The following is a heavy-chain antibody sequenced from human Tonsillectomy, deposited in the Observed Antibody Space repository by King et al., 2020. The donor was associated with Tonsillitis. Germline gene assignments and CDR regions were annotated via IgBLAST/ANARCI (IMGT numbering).Heavy chain of an antibody. CDR1: GFTFSSYW. Sequence: VQLVESGGGLVQPGGSLRLSCAASGFTFSSYWMSWVRLAPGKGLEWVANIKEDGSQKNYVESVKGRFTISRDNAKNSLYLQMNSLRAEDTAVYYCARDNTYYYVISGYYDAFDIWGQGTVVTVSS. CDR2: IKEDGSQK. J-gene: IGHJ3*02. V-gene: IGHV3-7*01. CDR3: ARDNTYYYVISGYYDAFDI. D-gene: IGHD3-22*01.